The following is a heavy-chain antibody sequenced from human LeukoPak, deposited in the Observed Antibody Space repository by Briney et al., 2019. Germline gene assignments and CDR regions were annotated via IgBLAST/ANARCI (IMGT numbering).Heavy chain of an antibody. V-gene: IGHV3-21*06. CDR3: ARVTEGGMDV. CDR1: RFNFNSFV. CDR2: ISTSSGYI. J-gene: IGHJ6*02. Sequence: PGGSLRLSCAASRFNFNSFVMGWVRQPPGKGLEWVSSISTSSGYIFYADSLKGRVTISRDNAKNSLYLQMNSLRAEDTAVYYRARVTEGGMDVWGQGTTVTVSS.